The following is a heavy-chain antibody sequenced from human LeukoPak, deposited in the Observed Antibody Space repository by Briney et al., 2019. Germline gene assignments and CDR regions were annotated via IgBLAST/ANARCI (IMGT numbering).Heavy chain of an antibody. CDR3: MAVAGFGDY. V-gene: IGHV4-39*01. CDR2: IYYSGST. J-gene: IGHJ4*02. Sequence: SETLSLTCTVSGGSISSSSYYWGWIRQPPGKGLEWIGSIYYSGSTYYNPSLKSRVTISVDTSKNQFSLKLSSVTAADTAVYYCMAVAGFGDYWGQGTLVTVSS. CDR1: GGSISSSSYY. D-gene: IGHD6-19*01.